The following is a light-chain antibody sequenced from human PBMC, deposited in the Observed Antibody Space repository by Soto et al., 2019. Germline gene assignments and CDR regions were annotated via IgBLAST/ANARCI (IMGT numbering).Light chain of an antibody. CDR2: SFN. CDR3: AAWDDSPNGYV. Sequence: QSVLTQPPSTSGTPGQRVTISCSGSSSNIGSESVNWYQQLPGTAPKLLIYSFNQRPSGVPDRFSGSKSGTSASLAISALQSEDEADYICAAWDDSPNGYVFGLGTKVTVL. V-gene: IGLV1-44*01. CDR1: SSNIGSES. J-gene: IGLJ1*01.